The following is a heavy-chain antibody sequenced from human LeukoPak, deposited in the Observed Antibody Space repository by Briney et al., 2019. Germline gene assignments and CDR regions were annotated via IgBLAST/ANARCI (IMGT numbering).Heavy chain of an antibody. D-gene: IGHD4-23*01. CDR1: GGSISSSSYY. CDR2: IYYSGST. CDR3: ASYGGAARDAFDI. J-gene: IGHJ3*02. Sequence: PSETLSLTCTVSGGSISSSSYYWGWIRQPPGKGLEWIGSIYYSGSTYYNPSLKSRVTISVDRSKNQFSLKLSSVTAADTAVYYCASYGGAARDAFDIWGQGTMVTVSS. V-gene: IGHV4-39*07.